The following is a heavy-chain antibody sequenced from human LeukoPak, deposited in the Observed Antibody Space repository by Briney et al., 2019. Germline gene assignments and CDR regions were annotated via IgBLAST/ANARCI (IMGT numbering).Heavy chain of an antibody. D-gene: IGHD5-18*01. V-gene: IGHV1-2*02. J-gene: IGHJ5*02. Sequence: ASVKVSCKASGYTFTGYYMHWVRQAPGQGLEWMGWINPNSGGTNYAQKFQGRVTMTRDTSISTAYMELSRLRSDDTAVYYCVRDQGGVGYSYGYRGWFDPWGQGTLVTVSS. CDR3: VRDQGGVGYSYGYRGWFDP. CDR1: GYTFTGYY. CDR2: INPNSGGT.